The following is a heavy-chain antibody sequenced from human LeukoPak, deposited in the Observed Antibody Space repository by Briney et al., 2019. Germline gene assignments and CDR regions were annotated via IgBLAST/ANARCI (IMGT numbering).Heavy chain of an antibody. CDR1: GFTFSSYS. Sequence: PGGSLRLSCAASGFTFSSYSMNWVRQAPGKGLEWVSYISSSGSTIYYADSVKGRFTISRDNAKNSLYLQMNSLRAEDTAVYYCARVPRGATDWYFDLWGRGTLVTVSS. V-gene: IGHV3-48*04. CDR2: ISSSGSTI. J-gene: IGHJ2*01. CDR3: ARVPRGATDWYFDL. D-gene: IGHD1-26*01.